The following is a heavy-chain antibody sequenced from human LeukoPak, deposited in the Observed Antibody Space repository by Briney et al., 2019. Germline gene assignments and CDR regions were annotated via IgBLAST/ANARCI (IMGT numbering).Heavy chain of an antibody. CDR1: GFTFSSYW. CDR2: IKQDGSEK. J-gene: IGHJ4*02. Sequence: GGSLRLSCAASGFTFSSYWMSWVRQAPGKGLEWVANIKQDGSEKFCVDSVKGLFTISRDNPKNSLYLQMNSLRAEDTAVYYCARGRYCSSTSCRYFDNWGQGTLVTVSS. D-gene: IGHD2-2*01. V-gene: IGHV3-7*01. CDR3: ARGRYCSSTSCRYFDN.